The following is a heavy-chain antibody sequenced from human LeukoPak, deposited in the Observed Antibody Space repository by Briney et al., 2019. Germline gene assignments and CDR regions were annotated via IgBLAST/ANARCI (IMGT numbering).Heavy chain of an antibody. V-gene: IGHV3-7*01. CDR3: RSGGAAPGAFDN. Sequence: GGSLRLSCAASGFTFRDYWMSWMRQAPGKGLEWVANIKYDGDEEYYVDSVKGRFIISRDNAKNSLYLQLNSPRVEDTAVYYCRSGGAAPGAFDNWGQGTLVTVSP. J-gene: IGHJ4*02. CDR1: GFTFRDYW. CDR2: IKYDGDEE. D-gene: IGHD4/OR15-4a*01.